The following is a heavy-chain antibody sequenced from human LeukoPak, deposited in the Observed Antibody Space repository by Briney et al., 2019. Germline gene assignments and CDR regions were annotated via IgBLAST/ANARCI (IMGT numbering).Heavy chain of an antibody. J-gene: IGHJ4*02. Sequence: ASVKVSCKVSGYILTELSMHWVRQAPGKGLEWMGGFDPEDGETIYAQKFQGRVTMTEDTSTDTAYMELSSLRSEDTAVYYCATVIAVAAPGFTGSYLPWGQGTLVTVSS. CDR2: FDPEDGET. V-gene: IGHV1-24*01. D-gene: IGHD1-26*01. CDR3: ATVIAVAAPGFTGSYLP. CDR1: GYILTELS.